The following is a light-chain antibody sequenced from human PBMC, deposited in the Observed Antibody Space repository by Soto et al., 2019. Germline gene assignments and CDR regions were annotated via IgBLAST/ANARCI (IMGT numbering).Light chain of an antibody. CDR1: SSDVGSYNL. J-gene: IGLJ1*01. CDR2: EGS. V-gene: IGLV2-23*01. CDR3: CSYAGSSTSLYV. Sequence: QSVLTQPASVSGSPGQSITISCTGTSSDVGSYNLVSWYQQHPGKAPKLMIYEGSKRPSGVSNRFSGSKSGNTASLTISGLQAEDEDDYYCCSYAGSSTSLYVFGTGTKLTVL.